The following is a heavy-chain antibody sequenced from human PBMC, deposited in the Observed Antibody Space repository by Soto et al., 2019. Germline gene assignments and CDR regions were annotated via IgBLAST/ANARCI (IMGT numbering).Heavy chain of an antibody. Sequence: QVQLQESGPGLVKPSETLSLTCTVSGDSISSYYWNWIRQPQGKGPEWTAYISYSGSTNYNPSLNSRVTISVDTSKNQCSLNLSSVTAADTAVYYCARERCITCSVDYCGQGTLVTPSS. D-gene: IGHD2-15*01. J-gene: IGHJ4*02. CDR2: ISYSGST. V-gene: IGHV4-59*01. CDR3: ARERCITCSVDY. CDR1: GDSISSYY.